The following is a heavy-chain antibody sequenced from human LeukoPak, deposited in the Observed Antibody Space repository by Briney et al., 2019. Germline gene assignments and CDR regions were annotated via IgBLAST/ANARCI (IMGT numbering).Heavy chain of an antibody. CDR3: ARQRSHSRWAFDI. V-gene: IGHV4-39*01. CDR1: GDSISSEDYW. D-gene: IGHD5-12*01. J-gene: IGHJ3*02. Sequence: SETLSLTCSVSGDSISSEDYWWGWIRQPPGKGLEWVGSVFYSGSTYYTASLKSRLTISVDTSKNQFSLKLTSVTAADTAVYFCARQRSHSRWAFDIWGPGTMVTVFS. CDR2: VFYSGST.